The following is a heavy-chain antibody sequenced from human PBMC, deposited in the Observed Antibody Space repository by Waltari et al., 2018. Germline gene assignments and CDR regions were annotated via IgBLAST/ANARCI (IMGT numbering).Heavy chain of an antibody. CDR1: GYTFTSYY. CDR2: INSNTGDS. D-gene: IGHD1-1*01. J-gene: IGHJ4*02. V-gene: IGHV1-2*02. Sequence: QVQLVQSGPEEKQPGASVRVSCNTSGYTFTSYYLHWVRPAPGQGLEVMAWINSNTGDSQSAQTFQGRVTVTKDTSLTTVYLELSGLRSDDTALYYCARETLPGNKIIDYWGQGTLVTVSS. CDR3: ARETLPGNKIIDY.